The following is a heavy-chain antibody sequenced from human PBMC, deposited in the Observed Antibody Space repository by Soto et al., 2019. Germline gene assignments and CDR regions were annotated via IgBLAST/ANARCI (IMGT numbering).Heavy chain of an antibody. CDR2: IYSGGST. CDR1: GFTVSSNY. D-gene: IGHD3-10*01. V-gene: IGHV3-66*04. J-gene: IGHJ6*02. Sequence: EVQLVESGGGLVQPGGSLRLSCAASGFTVSSNYMSWVRQAPGKGLEWDSVIYSGGSTYYADSVKGRFTISRDNSKNTLYLQMNSLRAEDTAVYYCARQSGRLLWFGDRSDYGMDVWGQGTTVTVSS. CDR3: ARQSGRLLWFGDRSDYGMDV.